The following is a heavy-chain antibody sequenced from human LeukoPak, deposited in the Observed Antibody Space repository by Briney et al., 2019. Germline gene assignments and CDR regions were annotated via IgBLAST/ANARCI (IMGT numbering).Heavy chain of an antibody. D-gene: IGHD6-13*01. CDR3: ARVGYSSSWYGTYFDY. V-gene: IGHV4-59*12. J-gene: IGHJ4*02. CDR1: GGSISSYY. CDR2: IYYSGST. Sequence: SETLSLTCTVSGGSISSYYWSWIRQPPGKGLEWIGYIYYSGSTNYNPSLKSRVTISVDTSKNQFSLKLSSVTAADTAVYYCARVGYSSSWYGTYFDYWGQGTLVTVSS.